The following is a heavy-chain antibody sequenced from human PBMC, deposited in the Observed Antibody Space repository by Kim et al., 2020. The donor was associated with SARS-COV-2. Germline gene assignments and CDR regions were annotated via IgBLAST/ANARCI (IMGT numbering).Heavy chain of an antibody. CDR2: ISGSGGST. Sequence: GGSLRLSCAASGFTFSSYAMSWVRQAPGKGLEWVSAISGSGGSTYYADSVKGRFTISRDNSKNTLYLQMNSLRAEDTAVYYCAKGTSGSGMRYCGMDVWGRGTTVTVSS. CDR1: GFTFSSYA. V-gene: IGHV3-23*01. J-gene: IGHJ6*02. D-gene: IGHD3-10*01. CDR3: AKGTSGSGMRYCGMDV.